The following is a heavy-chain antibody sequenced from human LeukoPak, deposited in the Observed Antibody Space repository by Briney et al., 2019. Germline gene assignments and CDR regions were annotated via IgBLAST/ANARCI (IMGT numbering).Heavy chain of an antibody. V-gene: IGHV4-38-2*01. J-gene: IGHJ4*02. D-gene: IGHD5-24*01. CDR2: IYHSGST. CDR3: ARSYRDGYNFLDY. Sequence: SETLSLTCAVSGYSISSGYYWGWLRQPPGKGLEWIGSIYHSGSTYYNPSLKSRVTISVDTSKNQFSLKLSSVAAADTAVYYCARSYRDGYNFLDYWGQGTLVTVSS. CDR1: GYSISSGYY.